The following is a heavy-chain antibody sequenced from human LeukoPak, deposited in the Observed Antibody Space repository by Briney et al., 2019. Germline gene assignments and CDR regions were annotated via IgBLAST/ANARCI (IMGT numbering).Heavy chain of an antibody. Sequence: PGGSPRLSCTASGVSFSGHWMHWARHRPGKGRCWVSRFCPTGGTTNYAESVKGGVTLPRDNAKNTLYLQVKNLRAEDTAVYYCARGPNSNWSGLDSWGQGTLLTVSS. CDR1: GVSFSGHW. CDR3: ARGPNSNWSGLDS. J-gene: IGHJ4*02. V-gene: IGHV3-74*01. CDR2: FCPTGGTT. D-gene: IGHD6-6*01.